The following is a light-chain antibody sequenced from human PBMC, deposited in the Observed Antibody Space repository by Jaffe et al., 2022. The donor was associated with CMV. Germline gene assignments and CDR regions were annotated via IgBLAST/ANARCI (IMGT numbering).Light chain of an antibody. CDR1: QSISNY. CDR2: AAS. J-gene: IGKJ1*01. V-gene: IGKV1-39*01. CDR3: QQSYSTPWT. Sequence: DIQMTQSPSSLSASVGDRVTITCRASQSISNYLNWYQQKPGKAPKVLIYAASSLQSGVPSRFSGSGSGTDFTLTIGSLQPEDFATYSCQQSYSTPWTFGQGTTVEIK.